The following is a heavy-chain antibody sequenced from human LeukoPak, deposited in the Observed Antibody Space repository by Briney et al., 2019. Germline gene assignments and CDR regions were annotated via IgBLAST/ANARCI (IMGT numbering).Heavy chain of an antibody. CDR2: IYWDDDK. V-gene: IGHV2-5*02. Sequence: SGPTLVNPTQTLTLTCTFSGFSLSTSGVGVGWIRQPPGKALEWLALIYWDDDKRYSPSLKTRLTITKDTSKNQVVLTMTNVDPVDTATYYCAHSDDYNFAPNSWGQGTMVTVSS. J-gene: IGHJ3*01. D-gene: IGHD5-24*01. CDR1: GFSLSTSGVG. CDR3: AHSDDYNFAPNS.